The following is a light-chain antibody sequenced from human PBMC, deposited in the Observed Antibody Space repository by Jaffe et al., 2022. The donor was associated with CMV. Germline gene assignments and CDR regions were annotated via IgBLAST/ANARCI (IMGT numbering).Light chain of an antibody. CDR3: HQYYSTPPA. CDR1: QNILYTYNNKSN. V-gene: IGKV4-1*01. J-gene: IGKJ2*01. Sequence: IVMTQSPDSLAVSLGERATINCKSSQNILYTYNNKSNLAWYQQKPGQPPKLLISWASTRESGVPDRFSGRGSGTDFTLTIGGLQAEDVAVYYCHQYYSTPPAFGQGTKLEIK. CDR2: WAS.